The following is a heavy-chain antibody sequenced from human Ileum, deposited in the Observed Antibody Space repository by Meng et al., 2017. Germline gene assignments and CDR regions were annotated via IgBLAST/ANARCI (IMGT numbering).Heavy chain of an antibody. Sequence: QLQLQGSGPGLVKPSETLSLTCIVSGDSVRSSSYFWVWMRQPPGKGLEYIGGITYTGNSFFNPSLNPSLKTRLSTSFDTSKNQFSLKVNAVIAADTAVYYCAAQHTSSGGGYGWFDPWGQGILVTVSS. CDR2: ITYTGNS. CDR1: GDSVRSSSYF. J-gene: IGHJ5*02. CDR3: AAQHTSSGGGYGWFDP. D-gene: IGHD6-13*01. V-gene: IGHV4-39*01.